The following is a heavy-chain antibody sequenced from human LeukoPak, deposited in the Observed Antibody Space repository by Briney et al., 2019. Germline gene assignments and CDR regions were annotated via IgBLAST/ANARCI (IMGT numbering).Heavy chain of an antibody. J-gene: IGHJ6*02. CDR2: IKQDGSEK. CDR3: AKDNRQTVNTPYYYYGMDV. CDR1: GFAFSSYW. D-gene: IGHD4-11*01. Sequence: PGGSLRLSCAASGFAFSSYWMSWVRQAPGKGLEWVANIKQDGSEKYYVDSVKGRFTISRDNSKNTLYLQMNSLRAEDTAVYYCAKDNRQTVNTPYYYYGMDVWGQGTTVTVSS. V-gene: IGHV3-7*03.